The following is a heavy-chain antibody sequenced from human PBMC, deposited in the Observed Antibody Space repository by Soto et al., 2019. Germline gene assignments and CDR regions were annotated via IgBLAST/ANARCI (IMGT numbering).Heavy chain of an antibody. CDR2: IIPILGIA. Sequence: GASVKVSCKASGGTFSSYTISWVRQAPGQGLEWMGRIIPILGIANYAQKFQGRVTITADKSTSTAYMELSSLRSEDTAVYYCARGIFGVAVHFDYWGQGTLVTVSS. J-gene: IGHJ4*02. CDR3: ARGIFGVAVHFDY. D-gene: IGHD3-3*01. V-gene: IGHV1-69*02. CDR1: GGTFSSYT.